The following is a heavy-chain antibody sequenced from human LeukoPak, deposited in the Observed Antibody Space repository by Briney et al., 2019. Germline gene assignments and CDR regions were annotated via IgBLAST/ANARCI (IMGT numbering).Heavy chain of an antibody. V-gene: IGHV3-33*01. Sequence: GGSLRLSYAASGFTLSSYGMHWVRQAPGKGLEWVAVIWYDGSNKYYADCVKGRFTISRDNSKNTLYLQMNSLRAEDTAVYYCARTYYDFWSGFRQVYYYYGMDVWGQGTTVTVSS. CDR1: GFTLSSYG. CDR3: ARTYYDFWSGFRQVYYYYGMDV. J-gene: IGHJ6*02. D-gene: IGHD3-3*01. CDR2: IWYDGSNK.